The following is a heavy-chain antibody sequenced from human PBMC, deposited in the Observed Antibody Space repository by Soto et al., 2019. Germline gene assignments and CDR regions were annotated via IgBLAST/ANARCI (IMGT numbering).Heavy chain of an antibody. J-gene: IGHJ4*02. V-gene: IGHV4-30-4*01. CDR1: GDSISSNNNY. Sequence: PSETLSLTCTVSGDSISSNNNYWSWIRQPPGKGLEWIGYIYYSGSTYYNPSLKSRVTISVDTSKNQFSLKLSSVTAADTAVYYCARGLSTGLRFLDNPSYFDYWGQGTLVTVSS. D-gene: IGHD3-3*01. CDR3: ARGLSTGLRFLDNPSYFDY. CDR2: IYYSGST.